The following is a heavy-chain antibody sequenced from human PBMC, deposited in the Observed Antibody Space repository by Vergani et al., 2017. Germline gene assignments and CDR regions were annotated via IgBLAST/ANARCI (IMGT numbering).Heavy chain of an antibody. CDR1: GFTFNIYA. CDR2: ITYNGGRT. CDR3: AKDYNIMGALHY. D-gene: IGHD5-12*01. J-gene: IGHJ4*02. V-gene: IGHV3-23*04. Sequence: EAQVVESGGGLVQPGGSLRLSCAASGFTFNIYAMSWVRQAPGKGLEWVSTITYNGGRTYYADSVTGRFTISRDNSKNTLFLQLKTLRAEDTGVYYCAKDYNIMGALHYWGQGTLVTVSS.